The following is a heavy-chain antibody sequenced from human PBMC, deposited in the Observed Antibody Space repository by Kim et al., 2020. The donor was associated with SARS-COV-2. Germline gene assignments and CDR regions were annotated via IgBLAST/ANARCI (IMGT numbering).Heavy chain of an antibody. V-gene: IGHV3-15*01. CDR1: GFTFSNAW. J-gene: IGHJ6*02. CDR2: IKSKTDGGTT. Sequence: GGSLRLSCAASGFTFSNAWMSWVRQAPGKGLEWVGRIKSKTDGGTTDYAAPVKGRFTISRDDSKNTLYLQMNSLKTEDTAVYYCTTDWYDSSGYWGNYYYYGMDVWGQGTTVTVSS. D-gene: IGHD3-22*01. CDR3: TTDWYDSSGYWGNYYYYGMDV.